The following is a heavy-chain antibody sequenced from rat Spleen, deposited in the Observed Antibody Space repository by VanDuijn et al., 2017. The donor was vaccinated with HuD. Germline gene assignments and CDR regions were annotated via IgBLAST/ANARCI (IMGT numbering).Heavy chain of an antibody. D-gene: IGHD1-6*01. CDR3: TRADRKGVMDA. V-gene: IGHV5-35*01. Sequence: EVQLVESGGGLVQPGSPLKLSCAASGFTFSANWLNWIRQAPGKGLEWVATITPDGSSTYYSDTVKGRFVISKDTAQNTLYLQMNSLRSEDTATYYCTRADRKGVMDAWGQGASVTVSS. CDR2: ITPDGSST. CDR1: GFTFSANW. J-gene: IGHJ4*01.